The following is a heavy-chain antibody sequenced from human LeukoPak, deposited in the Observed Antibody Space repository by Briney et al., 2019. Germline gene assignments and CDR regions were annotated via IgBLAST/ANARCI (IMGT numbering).Heavy chain of an antibody. CDR3: ARDRDYGDYEGGDY. CDR1: GFTFSSYE. J-gene: IGHJ4*02. V-gene: IGHV3-48*03. CDR2: FSSSGSTI. Sequence: SGGSLRLSCAASGFTFSSYEMNWVRQAPGKGLEWVSYFSSSGSTIYYADSVKGRFTISRDNAKNSLYLQMNSLRAEDTAVYYCARDRDYGDYEGGDYWGQGTLVTVSS. D-gene: IGHD4-17*01.